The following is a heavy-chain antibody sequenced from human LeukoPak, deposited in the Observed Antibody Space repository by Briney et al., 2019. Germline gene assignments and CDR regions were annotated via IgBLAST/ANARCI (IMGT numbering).Heavy chain of an antibody. Sequence: PGGSLRLSCAASGFTFSSYAMSWVRQAPGKGLERVSAISGSGGSTYDADSVKGRFTISRDNSKNTLYLQMNSLRAEDTAVYYCAKTKNDSSGYYYEPDAFDIWGQGTMVTVSS. CDR1: GFTFSSYA. J-gene: IGHJ3*02. V-gene: IGHV3-23*01. CDR2: ISGSGGST. CDR3: AKTKNDSSGYYYEPDAFDI. D-gene: IGHD3-22*01.